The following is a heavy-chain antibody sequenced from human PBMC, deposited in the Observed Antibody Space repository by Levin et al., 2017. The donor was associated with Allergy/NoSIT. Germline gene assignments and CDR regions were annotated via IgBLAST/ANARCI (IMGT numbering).Heavy chain of an antibody. CDR1: GFTFSSYS. D-gene: IGHD3-10*01. CDR3: ARDLRGGSFDY. V-gene: IGHV3-48*01. J-gene: IGHJ4*02. Sequence: LSLTCAASGFTFSSYSMNWVRQAPGKGLEWVSYISSSSSTIYYADSVKGRFTISRDNAKNSLYLQMNSLRAEDTAVYYCARDLRGGSFDYWGQGTLVTVSS. CDR2: ISSSSSTI.